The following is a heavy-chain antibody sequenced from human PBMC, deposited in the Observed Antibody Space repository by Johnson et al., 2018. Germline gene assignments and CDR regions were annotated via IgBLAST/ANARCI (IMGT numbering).Heavy chain of an antibody. CDR1: GGSFSGYY. CDR2: INHSGST. J-gene: IGHJ6*03. CDR3: ARRRRITICGKRTRPEKNYYYDMDV. Sequence: QVQLQQWGAGLLKPSETLSLTCAVYGGSFSGYYWSWIRQPPGKGLEWIGEINHSGSTNYNPSLKSRVTISVDTSKNQFSLKLSSVTAADTAVYYGARRRRITICGKRTRPEKNYYYDMDVWGKGTTVTVSS. D-gene: IGHD3-3*01. V-gene: IGHV4-34*01.